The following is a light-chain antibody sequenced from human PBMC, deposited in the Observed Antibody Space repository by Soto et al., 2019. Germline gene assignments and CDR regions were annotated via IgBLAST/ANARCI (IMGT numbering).Light chain of an antibody. CDR2: GAS. J-gene: IGKJ2*01. V-gene: IGKV3-20*01. CDR1: QSVRSSY. Sequence: ELVLTQPPGTLSLSPGERATLSCRASQSVRSSYLAWYQRKPGQAPRLLVYGASSRATGIPDRFSGSGSGTDFALTISRLEPEDFAVYYCQQYGSSPPTFGQGTKVDI. CDR3: QQYGSSPPT.